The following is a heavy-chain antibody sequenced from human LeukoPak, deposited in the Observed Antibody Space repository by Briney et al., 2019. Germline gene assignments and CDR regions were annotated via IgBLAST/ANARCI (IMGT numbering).Heavy chain of an antibody. CDR2: MNPNSGNT. CDR3: ARSRYFDWLSPYYYYGMDV. D-gene: IGHD3-9*01. CDR1: EYTFTSYD. V-gene: IGHV1-8*01. Sequence: ASVKVSCKASEYTFTSYDINWVRQATGQGLEWMGWMNPNSGNTGYAQKFQGRVTMTRNTSISTAYMGLSSLRSEDTAVYYCARSRYFDWLSPYYYYGMDVWGKGTTVTVSS. J-gene: IGHJ6*04.